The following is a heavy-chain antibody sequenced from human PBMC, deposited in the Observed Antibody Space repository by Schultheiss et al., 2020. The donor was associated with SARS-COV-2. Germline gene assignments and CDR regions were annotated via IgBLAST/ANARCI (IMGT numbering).Heavy chain of an antibody. CDR1: GGSISSYY. Sequence: GSLRLSCTVSGGSISSYYWSWIRQPAGKGLEWIGRIYTSGSTNYNPSLKSRVTMSVDTSKNQFSLKLSSVTAADTAVYYCARDRGYCSGGSCYSTPHFDYWGQGTLVTVSS. CDR3: ARDRGYCSGGSCYSTPHFDY. V-gene: IGHV4-4*07. J-gene: IGHJ4*02. D-gene: IGHD2-15*01. CDR2: IYTSGST.